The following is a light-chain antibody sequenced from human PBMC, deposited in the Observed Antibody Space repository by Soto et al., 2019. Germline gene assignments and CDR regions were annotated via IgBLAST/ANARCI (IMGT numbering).Light chain of an antibody. Sequence: QSALTQPASVSGSPGQSITISCTGTSSDVGSYNLVSWYQQHPGKAPKLMIYEGSKRPSGVSNRFSGSKSGNTASLTISGLQAEDEADYYCCSSADSYSFVFGTGTKVTVL. J-gene: IGLJ1*01. V-gene: IGLV2-23*01. CDR1: SSDVGSYNL. CDR2: EGS. CDR3: CSSADSYSFV.